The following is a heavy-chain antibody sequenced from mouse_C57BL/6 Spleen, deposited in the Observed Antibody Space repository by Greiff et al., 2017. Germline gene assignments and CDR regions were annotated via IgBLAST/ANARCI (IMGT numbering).Heavy chain of an antibody. Sequence: QVHVKQSGPELVKPGASVKISCKASGYAFSSSWMNWVKQRPGKGLEWIGRIYPGDGDTNYNGKFKGKATLTADKSSSTAYMQLSSLTSEDSAVYFCVPHYYGSSFAYWGQGTLVTVSA. J-gene: IGHJ3*01. CDR1: GYAFSSSW. D-gene: IGHD1-1*01. CDR2: IYPGDGDT. CDR3: VPHYYGSSFAY. V-gene: IGHV1-82*01.